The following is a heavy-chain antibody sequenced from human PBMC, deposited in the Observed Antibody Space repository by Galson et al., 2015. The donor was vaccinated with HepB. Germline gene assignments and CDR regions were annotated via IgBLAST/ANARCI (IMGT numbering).Heavy chain of an antibody. CDR1: GYTFTSYA. V-gene: IGHV1-3*01. CDR2: INAGNGNT. J-gene: IGHJ5*02. Sequence: LVKVSCKASGYTFTSYAMHWVRQAPGQRLEWMGWINAGNGNTKYLQKFQSRVTITRDTSASTAYMELSSLRSEDTAVYYCARDPMAYNWFDPWGQGTLVTVSS. CDR3: ARDPMAYNWFDP. D-gene: IGHD3-10*01.